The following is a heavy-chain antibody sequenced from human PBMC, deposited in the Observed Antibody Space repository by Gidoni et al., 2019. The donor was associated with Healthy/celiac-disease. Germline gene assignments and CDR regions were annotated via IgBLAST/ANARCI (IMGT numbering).Heavy chain of an antibody. J-gene: IGHJ6*02. CDR3: ARVMVVAAAGGGMDV. V-gene: IGHV3-64*01. CDR1: GFTFSSYA. CDR2: ISSNGGST. D-gene: IGHD2-15*01. Sequence: EVQLVESGGGLVQPGGSLRLSCAASGFTFSSYAMHWVRQAPGKGLEYVSAISSNGGSTYYANSVKGRFTISRDNSKNTLYLQMGSLRAEDMAVYYCARVMVVAAAGGGMDVWGQGTTVTVSS.